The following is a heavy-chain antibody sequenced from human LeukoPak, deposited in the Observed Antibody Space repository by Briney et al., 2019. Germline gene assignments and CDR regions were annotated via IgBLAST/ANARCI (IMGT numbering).Heavy chain of an antibody. V-gene: IGHV1-69*13. J-gene: IGHJ3*02. CDR2: IIPIFGTA. Sequence: GASVKVSCKASGYTFTSYAMNWVRQAPGQGLEWMGGIIPIFGTANYAQKFQGRVTITADESTSTAYMELSSLRSEDTAVYYCARERGDRDTFDIWGQGTMVTVSS. CDR1: GYTFTSYA. CDR3: ARERGDRDTFDI. D-gene: IGHD7-27*01.